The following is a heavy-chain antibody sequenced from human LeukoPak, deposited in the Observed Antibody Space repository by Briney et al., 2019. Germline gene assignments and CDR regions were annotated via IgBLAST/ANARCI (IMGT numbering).Heavy chain of an antibody. CDR1: GFTFSNYG. CDR3: AKERGYREYDLDY. Sequence: SGGSLRLSCAASGFTFSNYGMNWVRQAPGKGLEWVSAISPSGDSTAYADSVKGRFTISRDNPKNTLYLQMNSLRAEDTAVYYCAKERGYREYDLDYWGQGTLVTVSS. V-gene: IGHV3-23*01. CDR2: ISPSGDST. D-gene: IGHD5-12*01. J-gene: IGHJ4*02.